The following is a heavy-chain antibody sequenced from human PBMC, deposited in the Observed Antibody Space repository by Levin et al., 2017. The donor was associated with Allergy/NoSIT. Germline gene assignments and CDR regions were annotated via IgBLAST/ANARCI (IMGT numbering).Heavy chain of an antibody. CDR3: ARDTSCGSFDC. Sequence: GESLKISCAASGFTFKNYGMNWVRQAPGKGLEWVSGISGNGGTTYYADSVKGRFTISRDNAKNSLNLQVNSLRAEDTALYHCARDTSCGSFDCWGQGTLVTVSS. D-gene: IGHD3-10*01. CDR1: GFTFKNYG. CDR2: ISGNGGTT. J-gene: IGHJ4*02. V-gene: IGHV3-20*01.